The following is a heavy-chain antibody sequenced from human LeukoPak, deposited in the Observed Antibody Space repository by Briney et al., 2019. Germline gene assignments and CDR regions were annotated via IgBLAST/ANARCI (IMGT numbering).Heavy chain of an antibody. CDR2: MKSIVDGGTT. CDR3: ITDKPYRGLRTFDY. Sequence: GGSLRLSCAGTGFIFSNAWMGWVRQAPGKGLEWVGRMKSIVDGGTTDYAATVKGRFTISRDDSKTTLYLQMHSLRTEDTAVYYWITDKPYRGLRTFDYWGQGTLVTVSS. V-gene: IGHV3-15*01. D-gene: IGHD1-26*01. CDR1: GFIFSNAW. J-gene: IGHJ4*02.